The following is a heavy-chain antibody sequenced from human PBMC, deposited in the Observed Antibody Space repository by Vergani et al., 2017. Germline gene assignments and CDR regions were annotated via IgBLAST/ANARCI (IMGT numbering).Heavy chain of an antibody. CDR3: GRVSDFYGLVSRLLDL. J-gene: IGHJ5*02. D-gene: IGHD3-10*01. Sequence: QVQLQQWGAGLLKPSETLSLTCAVYGGSFSGYYWSWIRQPPGKGLEWIGEINHSGSTNYNPSLKSRVTISGDTSKNQFSLKLNSVTAADTAVYYCGRVSDFYGLVSRLLDLWGQGSLVTVSS. CDR2: INHSGST. V-gene: IGHV4-34*01. CDR1: GGSFSGYY.